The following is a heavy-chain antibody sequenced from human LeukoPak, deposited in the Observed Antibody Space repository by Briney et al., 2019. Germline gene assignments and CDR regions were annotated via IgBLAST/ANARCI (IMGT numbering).Heavy chain of an antibody. D-gene: IGHD4-11*01. J-gene: IGHJ6*02. CDR2: ISAYNGNT. CDR3: ARDRQQLYYYYGMDV. CDR1: GYTFTSYG. V-gene: IGHV1-18*01. Sequence: APVKVSCKASGYTFTSYGISWVRQAPGQGLEWMGWISAYNGNTNYAQKLQGRVTMTTDTSTSTAYMELRSLRSDDTAVYYCARDRQQLYYYYGMDVWGQGTTVTVSS.